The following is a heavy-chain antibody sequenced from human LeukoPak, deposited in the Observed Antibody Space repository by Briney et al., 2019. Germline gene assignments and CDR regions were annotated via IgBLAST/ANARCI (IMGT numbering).Heavy chain of an antibody. V-gene: IGHV1-46*01. D-gene: IGHD2-15*01. Sequence: ASVKVSCKASGYTFTSYYMHWVRQAPGQGLEWMGIINPSGGSTSYAQKFQGRVTMTRDTFTSTVYMELSSLRSEDTAVYYCARDGRYCSGGSCYSAYGCWFDPWGQGTLVTVSS. J-gene: IGHJ5*02. CDR3: ARDGRYCSGGSCYSAYGCWFDP. CDR1: GYTFTSYY. CDR2: INPSGGST.